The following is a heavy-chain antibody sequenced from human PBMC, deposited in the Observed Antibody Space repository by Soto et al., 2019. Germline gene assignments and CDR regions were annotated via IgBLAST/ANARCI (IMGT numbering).Heavy chain of an antibody. CDR2: IYDRGST. D-gene: IGHD6-19*01. J-gene: IGHJ4*02. V-gene: IGHV4-39*01. CDR1: GGSIGSSSYY. CDR3: ARHGYTSGRTYFDY. Sequence: SETLSLTCTVSGGSIGSSSYYWGWIRQPPGKGLEWIGSIYDRGSTYSNPSLKSRLTTSLDTSKNQFSLKLTSVTAADTAVYYCARHGYTSGRTYFDYWGQGTLVTSPQ.